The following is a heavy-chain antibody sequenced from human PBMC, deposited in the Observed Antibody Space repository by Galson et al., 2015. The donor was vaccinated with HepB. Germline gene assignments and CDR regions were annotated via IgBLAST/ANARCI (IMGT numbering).Heavy chain of an antibody. Sequence: SVKVSCKASGYTFTSYAISWVRQAPGQGLEWMGRIIPILGIANYAQKFQGRVTITADKSTSTAYMELSSLRSEDTAVYYCARAPWAYYDFWSGYYTRGLFDYWGQGTLVTVSS. D-gene: IGHD3-3*01. CDR2: IIPILGIA. CDR1: GYTFTSYA. V-gene: IGHV1-69*04. J-gene: IGHJ4*02. CDR3: ARAPWAYYDFWSGYYTRGLFDY.